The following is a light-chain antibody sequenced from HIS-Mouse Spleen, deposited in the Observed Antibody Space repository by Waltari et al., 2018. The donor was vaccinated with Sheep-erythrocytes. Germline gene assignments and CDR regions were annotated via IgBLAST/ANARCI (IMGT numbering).Light chain of an antibody. CDR3: QQSYSTPYT. CDR1: QSISSY. V-gene: IGKV1-39*01. Sequence: DIQMTQSPSSLSASVGDRVTITCRASQSISSYLNWYQQKPGKAPKLLIYAASSLQSGVPSRFSGSGSGTDFTLTISSLQPEDFVTYYCQQSYSTPYTXGQGTKLEIK. J-gene: IGKJ2*01. CDR2: AAS.